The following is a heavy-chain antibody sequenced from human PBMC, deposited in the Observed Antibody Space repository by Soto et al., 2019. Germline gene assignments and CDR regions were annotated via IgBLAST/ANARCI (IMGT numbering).Heavy chain of an antibody. CDR2: ISGGGDNT. Sequence: GGSLRLSCAASGFTFSIYAMSWVRQAPGKGLEWVSAISGGGDNTYYADSVKGRFTISRDNSKNTLYLQMNSLRAEDTAVYYCAKGRGSSWYSFDYWGQGTLVTVSS. D-gene: IGHD6-13*01. V-gene: IGHV3-23*01. J-gene: IGHJ4*02. CDR1: GFTFSIYA. CDR3: AKGRGSSWYSFDY.